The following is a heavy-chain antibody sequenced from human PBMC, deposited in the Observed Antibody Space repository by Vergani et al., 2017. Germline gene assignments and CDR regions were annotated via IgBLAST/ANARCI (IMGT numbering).Heavy chain of an antibody. D-gene: IGHD2-2*01. V-gene: IGHV4-59*01. Sequence: QVQLQESGPGLVKPSETLYLTCNVSGGSISTYYWSWIRQPPGKALEWIGYIYYSGSTNYNPSLKSRVTISVDTSKNQFSLKLSSVTAADTAVYYCARSPKVTAYFDYWGQGTLVTVSS. J-gene: IGHJ4*02. CDR1: GGSISTYY. CDR2: IYYSGST. CDR3: ARSPKVTAYFDY.